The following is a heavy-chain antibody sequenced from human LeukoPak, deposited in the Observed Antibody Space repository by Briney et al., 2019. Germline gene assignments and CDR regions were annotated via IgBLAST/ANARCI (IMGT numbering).Heavy chain of an antibody. D-gene: IGHD2-2*01. J-gene: IGHJ4*02. CDR2: INTDGSST. V-gene: IGHV3-74*01. Sequence: GGSLRLSCAASGFTFSSYWMHWVRQAPGKGLVWVSRINTDGSSTSYADSVKGRFTISRDNAKNTLHLQMNSLRAEDTAVYYCARTIVPAAPLDYWGQGTLVTVSS. CDR1: GFTFSSYW. CDR3: ARTIVPAAPLDY.